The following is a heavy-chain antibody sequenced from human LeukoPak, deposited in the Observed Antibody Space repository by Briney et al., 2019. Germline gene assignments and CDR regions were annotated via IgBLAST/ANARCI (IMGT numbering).Heavy chain of an antibody. CDR2: IYYSGST. CDR3: ARHVNSGSYNGNAFDI. J-gene: IGHJ3*02. D-gene: IGHD1-26*01. V-gene: IGHV4-39*01. Sequence: SGTLSLTCTVSGGSISSSSYYWGWIRQPPGKGLEWIGSIYYSGSTYYNPSLKSRVTISVDTSKNQFSLKLSSVTTADTAVYYCARHVNSGSYNGNAFDIWGQGTMVTVSS. CDR1: GGSISSSSYY.